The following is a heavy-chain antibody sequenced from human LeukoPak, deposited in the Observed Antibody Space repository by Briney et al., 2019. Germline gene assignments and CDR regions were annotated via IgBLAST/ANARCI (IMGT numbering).Heavy chain of an antibody. V-gene: IGHV3-30*03. J-gene: IGHJ4*02. D-gene: IGHD4-17*01. CDR3: ARENGDLNYFDY. CDR1: GFTFSSYG. CDR2: ISYDGSNK. Sequence: GSLRLSCAASGFTFSSYGMHWVRQAPGKGLEWVSVISYDGSNKYYADSVKGRFTISRDNSKNTLYLQMNSLRAEDTAVYYCARENGDLNYFDYWGQGTLVTVSS.